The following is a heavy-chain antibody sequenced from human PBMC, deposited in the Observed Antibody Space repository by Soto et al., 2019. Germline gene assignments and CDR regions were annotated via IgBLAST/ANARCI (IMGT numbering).Heavy chain of an antibody. CDR2: IPYDGSNK. CDR1: GFTFRSYA. D-gene: IGHD6-19*01. CDR3: ARVTYSSGWYEDYFDY. V-gene: IGHV3-30-3*01. Sequence: QVQLVESGGGVVQPGRSLRLSCAASGFTFRSYAMYWVRQAPGKGLEWVAVIPYDGSNKYYADSVKGRFTISRDNSKNTLYLQMNSLRAEDTAVYYCARVTYSSGWYEDYFDYWGQGTLVTVSS. J-gene: IGHJ4*02.